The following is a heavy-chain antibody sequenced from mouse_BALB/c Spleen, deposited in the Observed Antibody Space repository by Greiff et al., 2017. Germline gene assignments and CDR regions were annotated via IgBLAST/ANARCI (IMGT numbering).Heavy chain of an antibody. CDR2: ISSGGST. CDR3: ARYDYDDAMDY. V-gene: IGHV5-6-5*01. J-gene: IGHJ4*01. CDR1: GFTFSSYA. Sequence: EVMLAESGGGLVKPGGSLKLSCAASGFTFSSYAMSWVRQTPEKRLEWVASISSGGSTYYPDSVKGRFTISRDNARNILYLQMSSLRSEDTAMYYCARYDYDDAMDYWGQGTSVTVSS. D-gene: IGHD2-4*01.